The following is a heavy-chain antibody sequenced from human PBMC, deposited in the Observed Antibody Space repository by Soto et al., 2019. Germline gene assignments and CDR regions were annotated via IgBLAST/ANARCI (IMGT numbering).Heavy chain of an antibody. V-gene: IGHV3-23*01. CDR3: AKDRSSTSCYGFDY. J-gene: IGHJ4*02. CDR2: IGDSGATT. CDR1: GFTFRNYA. D-gene: IGHD2-2*01. Sequence: PGGSLRLSSAASGFTFRNYAMSWVRQAPGKGLEWVSAIGDSGATTYYADSVKGRFTISRDNSKNTLYLQMNNLRAEDTAFYYCAKDRSSTSCYGFDYWGPGALVTVSS.